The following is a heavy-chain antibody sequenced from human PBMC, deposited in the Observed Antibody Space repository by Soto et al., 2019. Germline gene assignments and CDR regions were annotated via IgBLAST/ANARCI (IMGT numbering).Heavy chain of an antibody. J-gene: IGHJ5*02. Sequence: ASVKVSCKASGYTFTSYGISWVRQAPGQGLEWMGWISAYNGNTNYAQKLLGRVTMTTDTSTSTAYMELRSLRSDDTAVYYCARELRTYYYDSSGYFSWFDPWGQGTLVTVSS. CDR1: GYTFTSYG. V-gene: IGHV1-18*01. D-gene: IGHD3-22*01. CDR3: ARELRTYYYDSSGYFSWFDP. CDR2: ISAYNGNT.